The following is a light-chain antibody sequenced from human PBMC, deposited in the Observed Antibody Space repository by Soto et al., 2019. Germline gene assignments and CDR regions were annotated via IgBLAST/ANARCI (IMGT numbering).Light chain of an antibody. CDR1: SSDVGSHNL. J-gene: IGLJ7*01. CDR3: CSCGGSRDV. V-gene: IGLV2-23*02. CDR2: EVS. Sequence: QSALTQPASVSGSPGQSITISCTGTSSDVGSHNLVSWYQQHPGQAPKLMIYEVSKRPLGVSARFSASKSGNTASLTISGLEAEDEADYYCCSCGGSRDVFGGGTQLTVL.